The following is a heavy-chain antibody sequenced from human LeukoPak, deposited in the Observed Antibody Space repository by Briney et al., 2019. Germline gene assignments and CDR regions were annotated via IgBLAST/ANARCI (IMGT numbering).Heavy chain of an antibody. Sequence: PSETLSLTCTVSGGSISSISYYWGWTRQPPGKGLVCIGRIYYSGSTYYNPSLKSRVTISVDTSKNQFSLKLSSVTAADTAVYYCARGPFYYDRGGAFDYWGQGTLVTVSS. V-gene: IGHV4-39*01. J-gene: IGHJ4*02. CDR3: ARGPFYYDRGGAFDY. CDR2: IYYSGST. D-gene: IGHD3-22*01. CDR1: GGSISSISYY.